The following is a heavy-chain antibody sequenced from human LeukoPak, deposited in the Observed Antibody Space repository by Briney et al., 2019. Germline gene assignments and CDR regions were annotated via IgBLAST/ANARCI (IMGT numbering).Heavy chain of an antibody. CDR2: IYTSGST. V-gene: IGHV4-4*09. J-gene: IGHJ4*02. Sequence: SETLSLTCTVSGGSISSYYWSWIRQPPGKGLGWIGYIYTSGSTNYNPSLKSRVTISVDTSKNQFSLKLSSVTAADTAVYYCARASRSGYYHYWGQGTLVTVSS. CDR1: GGSISSYY. D-gene: IGHD3-3*01. CDR3: ARASRSGYYHY.